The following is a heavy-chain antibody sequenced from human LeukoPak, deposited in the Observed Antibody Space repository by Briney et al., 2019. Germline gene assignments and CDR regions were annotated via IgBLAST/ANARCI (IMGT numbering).Heavy chain of an antibody. CDR1: GFTFDDYA. CDR3: AKDSNGYYYGMDV. D-gene: IGHD2-8*01. V-gene: IGHV3-9*01. CDR2: ISWNSGSI. J-gene: IGHJ6*02. Sequence: GGSLRLSCAASGFTFDDYAMHWVRQAPGKGLEWVSGISWNSGSIGYADSVKGRFTISRDNAKNSLYLQMNSLRAEDTALCYCAKDSNGYYYGMDVWGQGTTVTVSS.